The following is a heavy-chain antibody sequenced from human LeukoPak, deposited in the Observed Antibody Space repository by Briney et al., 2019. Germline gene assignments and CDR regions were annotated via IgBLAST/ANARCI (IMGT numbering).Heavy chain of an antibody. Sequence: SETLSLTCAVYGGSFSGYYWSWIRQPPGKGLEWIGEINHSGSTNYNPSLKSRVTISVDTSKNQFYLKLSSVTAADTAVYYCARGRGGYYGSGSLYYYYYMDVWGKGTTVTVSS. J-gene: IGHJ6*03. CDR1: GGSFSGYY. D-gene: IGHD3-10*01. V-gene: IGHV4-34*01. CDR3: ARGRGGYYGSGSLYYYYYMDV. CDR2: INHSGST.